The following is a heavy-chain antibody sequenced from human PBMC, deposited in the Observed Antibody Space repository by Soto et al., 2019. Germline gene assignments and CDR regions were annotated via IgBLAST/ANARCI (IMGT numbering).Heavy chain of an antibody. CDR3: AKDTAYAMDV. J-gene: IGHJ6*02. CDR1: GFDFSNSW. CDR2: INSDGSGT. Sequence: EVQLVESGGGLVQPGGSLRLSCAASGFDFSNSWIHWVRQGPGKGLVWVSQINSDGSGTTYADSVKGRFTTSRDNAKNTVYLQMNSLCAEDTAVYYCAKDTAYAMDVWGQGTTVTVSS. V-gene: IGHV3-74*01. D-gene: IGHD2-15*01.